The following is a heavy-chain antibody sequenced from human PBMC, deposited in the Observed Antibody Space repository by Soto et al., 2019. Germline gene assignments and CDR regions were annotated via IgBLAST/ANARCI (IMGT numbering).Heavy chain of an antibody. CDR2: VYYTGST. CDR1: GDSISTFY. D-gene: IGHD3-22*01. Sequence: SETLSLTCTVSGDSISTFYWGWMRQSPGKELERIGYVYYTGSTNYNPSLKSRVTISVDRSKNQFSLKLTSANAADTAVYYCARGRTVRNYADDSSDYFYFFDYWGQGTQVTVSS. CDR3: ARGRTVRNYADDSSDYFYFFDY. J-gene: IGHJ4*02. V-gene: IGHV4-59*01.